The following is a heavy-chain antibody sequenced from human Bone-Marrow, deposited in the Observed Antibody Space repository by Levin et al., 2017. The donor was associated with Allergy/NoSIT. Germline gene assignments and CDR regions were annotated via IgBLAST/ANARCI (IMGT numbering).Heavy chain of an antibody. CDR2: INHSGST. CDR1: GGSFSGYY. V-gene: IGHV4-34*01. Sequence: MASETLSLTCAVYGGSFSGYYWSWIRQPPGKGLEWIGEINHSGSTNYNPSLKSRVTISVDTSKNQFSLKLSSVTAADTAVYYCARAGRYNWNAKGFFDYWGQGTLVTVSS. D-gene: IGHD1-20*01. J-gene: IGHJ4*02. CDR3: ARAGRYNWNAKGFFDY.